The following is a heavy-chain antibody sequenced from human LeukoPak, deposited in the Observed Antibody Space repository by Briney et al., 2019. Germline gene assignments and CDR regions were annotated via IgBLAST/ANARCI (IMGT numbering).Heavy chain of an antibody. CDR2: IYSGGSK. CDR3: ARCLSDYGFWSGWGGGMDG. J-gene: IGHJ6*02. CDR1: GFTVSSNY. Sequence: GGSLRLSCAASGFTVSSNYMSWVRQAPGKGLEWVSVIYSGGSKYYADSVKGRFSISRDNSKNTLYLQMECVRAEDTGVYYCARCLSDYGFWSGWGGGMDGWGQGTTVTVSS. V-gene: IGHV3-53*01. D-gene: IGHD3-3*01.